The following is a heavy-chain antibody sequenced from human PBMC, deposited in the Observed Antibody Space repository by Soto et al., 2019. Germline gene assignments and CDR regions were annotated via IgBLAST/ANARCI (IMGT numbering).Heavy chain of an antibody. V-gene: IGHV4-34*01. CDR3: ARDLMTTVTNRLFDY. D-gene: IGHD4-17*01. CDR2: INHSGST. CDR1: GGSFSGYY. J-gene: IGHJ4*02. Sequence: SETLSLTCAVYGGSFSGYYWSWIRQPPGKGLEWIGEINHSGSTNYNPSLKSRVTISVDTSKNQFSLKLSSVTAADTAVYYCARDLMTTVTNRLFDYWGQGTLVTVSS.